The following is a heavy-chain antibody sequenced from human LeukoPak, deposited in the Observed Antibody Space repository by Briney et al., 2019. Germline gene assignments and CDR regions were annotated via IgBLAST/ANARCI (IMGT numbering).Heavy chain of an antibody. CDR2: IYTSGNT. CDR1: SGSISSGSYY. CDR3: ARRNHYYDSSGYYRY. V-gene: IGHV4-61*02. J-gene: IGHJ4*02. D-gene: IGHD3-22*01. Sequence: SETLSLTCTVSSGSISSGSYYWSWIRQPAGKGLEWIGRIYTSGNTNYSPSLKSRVTISVDTSKNQFSLKLSSVTAADTAVYYCARRNHYYDSSGYYRYWGQGTLVTVSS.